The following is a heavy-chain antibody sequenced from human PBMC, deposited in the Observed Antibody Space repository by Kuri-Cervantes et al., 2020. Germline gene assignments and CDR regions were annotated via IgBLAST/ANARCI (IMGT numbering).Heavy chain of an antibody. Sequence: SETLSLTCTVSGDSISSGVSYWSWIRHPPGKGLEWIGYIYYSGSTYYNPSLKSRITISVDTSNNQFSLKLSSVTAADTAVYYCARRPPESAFDYWGQGTLVTVSS. V-gene: IGHV4-30-4*01. J-gene: IGHJ4*02. CDR1: GDSISSGVSY. CDR3: ARRPPESAFDY. CDR2: IYYSGST.